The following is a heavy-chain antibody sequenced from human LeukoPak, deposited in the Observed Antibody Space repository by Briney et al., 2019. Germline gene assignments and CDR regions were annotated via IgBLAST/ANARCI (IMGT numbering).Heavy chain of an antibody. CDR1: GYSFTSYW. J-gene: IGHJ5*02. Sequence: GESLKISCKGSGYSFTSYWIGWVRQMPGKGLEWMGIIYPGDSDTRFSPSFQGQVTISADKSISTAYLQWSSLKASDTAMYYCARSGYCSSTSCYNWLDPWGQGTLVTVSS. CDR3: ARSGYCSSTSCYNWLDP. CDR2: IYPGDSDT. D-gene: IGHD2-2*01. V-gene: IGHV5-51*01.